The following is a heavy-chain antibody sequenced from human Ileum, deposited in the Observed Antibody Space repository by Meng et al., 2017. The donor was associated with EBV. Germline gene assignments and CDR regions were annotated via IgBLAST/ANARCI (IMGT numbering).Heavy chain of an antibody. CDR1: GGSISRSDL. D-gene: IGHD3-22*01. CDR3: ASSDYYRSDY. V-gene: IGHV4-4*02. J-gene: IGHJ4*02. CDR2: TSHSGSN. Sequence: QLQLQESGPGLVKPSEPLSLTCIVSGGSISRSDLCSWVRQPAGKELEWLGETSHSGSNNYSTSPMSRVTILLDKSKNQLSLKLISVTAADAAVYYCASSDYYRSDYWGQGTLVTVSS.